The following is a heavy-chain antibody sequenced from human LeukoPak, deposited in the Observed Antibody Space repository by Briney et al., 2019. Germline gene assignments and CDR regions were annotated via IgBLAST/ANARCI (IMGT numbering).Heavy chain of an antibody. CDR1: GYTFTSYA. V-gene: IGHV7-4-1*02. Sequence: ASVKVSCKASGYTFTSYAMNWVRQAPGQGLEWMGWIDTNTGNPTYAQGFTGRFVFSLDTSVSTAYLQISSLKTEDTAVYYCARDHVKLGSNFHPFDAFDIWGQGTMVTVSS. D-gene: IGHD7-27*01. J-gene: IGHJ3*02. CDR3: ARDHVKLGSNFHPFDAFDI. CDR2: IDTNTGNP.